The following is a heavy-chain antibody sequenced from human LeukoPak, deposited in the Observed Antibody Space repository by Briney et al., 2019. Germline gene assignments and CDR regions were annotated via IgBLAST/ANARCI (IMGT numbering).Heavy chain of an antibody. D-gene: IGHD3-22*01. CDR1: GGSISSDTCY. V-gene: IGHV4-61*02. Sequence: SQTLSLTCTVSGGSISSDTCYWSWIRQPAGKGLEWIGRIYTSGSTNYNPSLKSRVTISVDTSKNQFSLKLRSVTAADTAVYYCARVRSVPRYDSSGYQLGYFDYWGQGTLVTVSS. CDR3: ARVRSVPRYDSSGYQLGYFDY. CDR2: IYTSGST. J-gene: IGHJ4*02.